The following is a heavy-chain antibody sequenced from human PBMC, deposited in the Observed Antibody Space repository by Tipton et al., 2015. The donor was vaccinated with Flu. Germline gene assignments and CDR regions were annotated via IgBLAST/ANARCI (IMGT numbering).Heavy chain of an antibody. Sequence: TLSLTCNVFGGSIDTGSYYWGWIRQPPGKGLEWIGSIYYSGSTYYNPSLKSRVTISVDTSKNQFSLKLSSVTAADTAVYYCAGDTIFGVAHWGQGTLVTVSS. V-gene: IGHV4-39*07. J-gene: IGHJ4*02. CDR3: AGDTIFGVAH. D-gene: IGHD3-3*01. CDR2: IYYSGST. CDR1: GGSIDTGSYY.